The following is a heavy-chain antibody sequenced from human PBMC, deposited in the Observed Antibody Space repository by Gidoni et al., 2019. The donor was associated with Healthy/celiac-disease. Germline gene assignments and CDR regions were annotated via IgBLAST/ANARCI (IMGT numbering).Heavy chain of an antibody. CDR1: GGSFSGYY. Sequence: QVQLQQWGAGLLKPSETLSLTCAVYGGSFSGYYWSWIRQPPGKGLEWIGAINHSGRTNYNPSLKSRVTISVDTSKNQFSLKLSSVTAADTAVYYCARYQLLLDFDYWGQGTLVTVSS. CDR2: INHSGRT. J-gene: IGHJ4*02. D-gene: IGHD2-2*01. V-gene: IGHV4-34*01. CDR3: ARYQLLLDFDY.